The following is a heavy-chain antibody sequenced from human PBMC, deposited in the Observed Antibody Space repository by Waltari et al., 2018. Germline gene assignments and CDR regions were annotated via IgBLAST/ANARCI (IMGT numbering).Heavy chain of an antibody. CDR3: AKVVKYPDAFDI. J-gene: IGHJ3*02. V-gene: IGHV3-30*02. D-gene: IGHD2-2*01. Sequence: QVQLVESGGGVVQPGWSLRLSCAASGFTFSSYGMHWVRQAPGKGLEWVAVIRYDGSNKYYADSVKGRFTISRDNSKNTLYLQMNSLRAEDTAVYYCAKVVKYPDAFDIWGQGTMVTVSS. CDR2: IRYDGSNK. CDR1: GFTFSSYG.